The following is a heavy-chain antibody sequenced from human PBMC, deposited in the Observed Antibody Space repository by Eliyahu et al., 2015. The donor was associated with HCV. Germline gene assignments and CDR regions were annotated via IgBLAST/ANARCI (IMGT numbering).Heavy chain of an antibody. CDR2: ISSTSSYI. Sequence: EVRLVESGGGLVQPGGSLRXSCXASGFIFXRXTMNWVRQAPGGGLEWVXSISSTSSYIYYADSVKGRFTISRDNAKNSLYLQMNSLRVEDTAVFYCARIYCPSTDCWDHALEMWGQGTMVTVSS. V-gene: IGHV3-21*01. D-gene: IGHD2-2*01. CDR3: ARIYCPSTDCWDHALEM. J-gene: IGHJ3*02. CDR1: GFIFXRXT.